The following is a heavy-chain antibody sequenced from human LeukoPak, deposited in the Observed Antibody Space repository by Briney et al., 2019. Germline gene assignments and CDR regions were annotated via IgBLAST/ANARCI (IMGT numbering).Heavy chain of an antibody. Sequence: GGSLRLSCAASGFTFSSYWMHWLRQAPGKGRVWVAAISGSAGSTYFADSVKGRFAISRDNPKNTLDLQMNSLRAEDTAVYYCAKYDKHYDLLTDFDYWGQGTLVTVSS. V-gene: IGHV3-23*01. CDR2: ISGSAGST. D-gene: IGHD3-9*01. CDR1: GFTFSSYW. J-gene: IGHJ4*02. CDR3: AKYDKHYDLLTDFDY.